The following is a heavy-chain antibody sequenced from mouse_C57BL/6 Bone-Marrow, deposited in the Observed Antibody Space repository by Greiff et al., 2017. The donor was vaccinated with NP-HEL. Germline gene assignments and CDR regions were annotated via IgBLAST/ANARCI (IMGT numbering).Heavy chain of an antibody. CDR2: INPNNGGT. V-gene: IGHV1-22*01. CDR1: GYTFTDYN. Sequence: EVQLQQSGPELVKPGASVKMSCKASGYTFTDYNMHWVKQSHGKSLEWIGYINPNNGGTSYNQKFKGKATLTVNKSSSTAYMELRSLTSEDSAVYYCARFPYYYGSSYPYWYFDVWGTGTTVTVSS. CDR3: ARFPYYYGSSYPYWYFDV. D-gene: IGHD1-1*01. J-gene: IGHJ1*03.